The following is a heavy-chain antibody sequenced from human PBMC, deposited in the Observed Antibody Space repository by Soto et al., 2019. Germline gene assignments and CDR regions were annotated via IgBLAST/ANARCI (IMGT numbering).Heavy chain of an antibody. CDR3: VPLQPSTIRGRPGMDV. J-gene: IGHJ6*02. V-gene: IGHV1-69*01. Sequence: QVQLLQSGAEVRKPGSSVKVSCKASGGTLGSYAITWVRQAPGQGFEWVGGFIPIFGITNYAQRFEDRLTITADESTSTVYMELSSLTYDDTAVYSCVPLQPSTIRGRPGMDVWGQGTTITVSS. CDR1: GGTLGSYA. D-gene: IGHD4-4*01. CDR2: FIPIFGIT.